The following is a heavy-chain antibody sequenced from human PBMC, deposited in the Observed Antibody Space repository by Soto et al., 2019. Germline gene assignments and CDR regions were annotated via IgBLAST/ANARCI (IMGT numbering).Heavy chain of an antibody. CDR1: GFTFSSYA. CDR2: ISGSGGST. Sequence: GGSLRLSCAASGFTFSSYAMSWVRQAPGKGLEWVSAISGSGGSTYYADSVKGRFTISRDNSKNTLYLQMNGLRAEDTAVYYCAKWALAAAGISPFFDYWGQGTLVTVSS. D-gene: IGHD6-13*01. V-gene: IGHV3-23*01. J-gene: IGHJ4*02. CDR3: AKWALAAAGISPFFDY.